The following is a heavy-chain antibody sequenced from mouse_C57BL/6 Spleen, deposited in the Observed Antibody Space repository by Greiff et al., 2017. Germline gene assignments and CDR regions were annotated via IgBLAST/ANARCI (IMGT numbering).Heavy chain of an antibody. CDR2: IDPETGGT. CDR1: GYTFTDYE. V-gene: IGHV1-15*01. J-gene: IGHJ3*01. D-gene: IGHD2-5*01. Sequence: QVQLKQSGAELVRPGASVTLSCKASGYTFTDYEMHWVKQTPVHGLEWIGAIDPETGGTAYNQKFKGKAILTADKSSSTAYMELRSLTSEDSAVYYCTRSGYSNYFAWFAYWGQGTLVTVSA. CDR3: TRSGYSNYFAWFAY.